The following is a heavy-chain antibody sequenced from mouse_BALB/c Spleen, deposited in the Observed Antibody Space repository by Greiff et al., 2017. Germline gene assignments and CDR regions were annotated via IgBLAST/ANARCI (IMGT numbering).Heavy chain of an antibody. V-gene: IGHV5-6-5*01. J-gene: IGHJ2*01. CDR2: ISSGGST. D-gene: IGHD1-1*01. CDR1: GFTFSSYA. CDR3: ARLYYGSSFFFDY. Sequence: EVKVVESGGGLVKPGGSLKLSCAASGFTFSSYAMSWVRQTPEKRLEWVASISSGGSTYYPDSVKGRFTISRDNARNILYLQMSSLRSEDTAMYYCARLYYGSSFFFDYWGQGTTLTVSS.